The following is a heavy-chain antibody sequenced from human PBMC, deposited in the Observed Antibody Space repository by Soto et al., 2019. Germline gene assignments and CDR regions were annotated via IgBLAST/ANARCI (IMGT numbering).Heavy chain of an antibody. J-gene: IGHJ4*02. CDR1: GFTFNNFW. V-gene: IGHV3-74*01. CDR3: VRYIR. Sequence: EVQLVESGGGLVHPGGSLRLSCAASGFTFNNFWMYWVRQTPEKGLVWVSGINSDGTTTIYADSVKGRFTISRDNAKNTLYLQMNSLTVEDTVIYSCVRYIRWGQGTLVTVSS. CDR2: INSDGTTT.